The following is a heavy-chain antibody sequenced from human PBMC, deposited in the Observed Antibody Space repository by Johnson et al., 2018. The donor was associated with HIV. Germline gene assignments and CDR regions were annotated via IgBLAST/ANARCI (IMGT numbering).Heavy chain of an antibody. CDR3: ARRVALIYSFDI. CDR2: ISYDGSNE. V-gene: IGHV3-30*03. Sequence: VQLVESGGGVVQPGRSLRLSCAASGFSFSSYAMHWVRQSPGKGLEWVAVISYDGSNEYYAESVKGRFTISRDNAKNSLYLQMSSLRAEDTAVYYCARRVALIYSFDIWGQGTMVAVSS. D-gene: IGHD2-21*01. J-gene: IGHJ3*02. CDR1: GFSFSSYA.